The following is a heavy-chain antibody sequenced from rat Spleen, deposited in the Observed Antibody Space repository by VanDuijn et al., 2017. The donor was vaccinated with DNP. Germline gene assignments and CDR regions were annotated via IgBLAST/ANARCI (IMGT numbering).Heavy chain of an antibody. CDR3: TTDWAYAMDA. CDR2: ISSDGSHT. D-gene: IGHD4-6*01. CDR1: GFTFSDYY. J-gene: IGHJ4*01. Sequence: EVKLVESGGGLVQPGRSLKLSCAGSGFTFSDYYMAWVRQTPTKGLDWVASISSDGSHTYYRDSVKGRFTISRDNAKSSLFLQMDSLRSEDTATYSCTTDWAYAMDAWGQGTSVTVSS. V-gene: IGHV5-20*01.